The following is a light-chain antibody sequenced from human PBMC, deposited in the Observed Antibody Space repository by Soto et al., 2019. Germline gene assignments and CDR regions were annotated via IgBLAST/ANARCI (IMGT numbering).Light chain of an antibody. Sequence: QSALTQPASVSGSPGQSITISCTGTSSDVGGYNYVSWYQQHPGKAPKLMIYDVSNRPSGVSNRFSGSKSGNTASLTISGLQAEDEADFYCSSYTSTYTVVFGGGNKLTVL. CDR2: DVS. CDR1: SSDVGGYNY. CDR3: SSYTSTYTVV. V-gene: IGLV2-14*01. J-gene: IGLJ2*01.